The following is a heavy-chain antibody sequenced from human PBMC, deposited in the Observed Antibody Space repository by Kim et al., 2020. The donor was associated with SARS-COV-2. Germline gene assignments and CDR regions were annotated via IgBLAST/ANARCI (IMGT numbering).Heavy chain of an antibody. CDR3: ARGGRGSYYADYYYYMDV. V-gene: IGHV1-3*01. Sequence: ASVKVSCKASGYTFTSYAMHWVRQAPGQRLEWMGWINAGNGNTKYSQKFQGRVTITRDTSASTAYMELSSLRSEDTAVYYCARGGRGSYYADYYYYMDVWGKGTTVTVSS. J-gene: IGHJ6*03. CDR1: GYTFTSYA. CDR2: INAGNGNT. D-gene: IGHD1-26*01.